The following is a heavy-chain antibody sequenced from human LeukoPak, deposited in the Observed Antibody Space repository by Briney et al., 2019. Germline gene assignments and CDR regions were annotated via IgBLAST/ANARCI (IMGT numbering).Heavy chain of an antibody. J-gene: IGHJ4*02. Sequence: ASVKVSCKASGYTFTSYGISWVRQAPGQGFEWMGRVIPIFGTANYAQKFQGRVTITTDESTSTAYMGLSSLRSEDTAVYYCARDVGYCSGGSCSIHPGGDYWGQGTLVTVSS. CDR3: ARDVGYCSGGSCSIHPGGDY. CDR2: VIPIFGTA. CDR1: GYTFTSYG. V-gene: IGHV1-69*05. D-gene: IGHD2-15*01.